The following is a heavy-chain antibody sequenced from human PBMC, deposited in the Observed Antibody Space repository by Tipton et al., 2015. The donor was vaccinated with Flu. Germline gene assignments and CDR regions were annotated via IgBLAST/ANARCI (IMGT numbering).Heavy chain of an antibody. J-gene: IGHJ3*02. D-gene: IGHD4-23*01. CDR2: IYTSGST. V-gene: IGHV4-61*02. Sequence: TLSLTCTVSGASISSAAYYWSWIRQPAGKGLEWIGRIYTSGSTNYNPSLKSRVSTSLDTSKKQFSLKLTSVTAADAAVYYCARGPTVVTPVYAFDIWGQGTMVTVSS. CDR1: GASISSAAYY. CDR3: ARGPTVVTPVYAFDI.